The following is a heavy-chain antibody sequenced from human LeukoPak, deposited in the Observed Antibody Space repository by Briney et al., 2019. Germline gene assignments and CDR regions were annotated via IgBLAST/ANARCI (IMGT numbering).Heavy chain of an antibody. D-gene: IGHD2-2*01. J-gene: IGHJ6*02. CDR2: INPNSGGT. Sequence: ASVKVSCKASGYTLTSYYMHWVRQAPGQGLEWMGWINPNSGGTNYAQKFQGRVTMTRDTSISTAYMELSRLRSDDTAVYYCVGGVVVVPAATDYYYGMDVWGQGTTVTVSS. V-gene: IGHV1-2*02. CDR1: GYTLTSYY. CDR3: VGGVVVVPAATDYYYGMDV.